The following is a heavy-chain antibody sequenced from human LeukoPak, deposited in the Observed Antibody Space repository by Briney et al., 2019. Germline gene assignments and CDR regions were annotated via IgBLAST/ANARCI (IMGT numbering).Heavy chain of an antibody. V-gene: IGHV1-2*02. CDR1: GYTFTGYY. D-gene: IGHD3-16*02. CDR3: ARMYYDYVWGSYRWYYFDY. Sequence: GASVKVSCKASGYTFTGYYMHWVRQAPGQGLEWMGWINPNSGGTNYAQKFQGRVTMTRDTSISTAYMELSRPRSDDTAVYYCARMYYDYVWGSYRWYYFDYWGQGTLVTVSS. CDR2: INPNSGGT. J-gene: IGHJ4*02.